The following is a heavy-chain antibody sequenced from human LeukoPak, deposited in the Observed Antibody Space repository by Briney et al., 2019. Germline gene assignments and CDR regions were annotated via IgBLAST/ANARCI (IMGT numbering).Heavy chain of an antibody. Sequence: SETLSLTCSVSGGSISSSSYYWGWIRQPPGKGLEWIGSIYYSGSTYYNPSLKSRVTISVDTSKNQFSLKLSSVTAADTAVYYCARHSDRHQDHGDYGWFDPWGQGTLVTVSS. CDR2: IYYSGST. CDR3: ARHSDRHQDHGDYGWFDP. D-gene: IGHD4-17*01. V-gene: IGHV4-39*01. CDR1: GGSISSSSYY. J-gene: IGHJ5*02.